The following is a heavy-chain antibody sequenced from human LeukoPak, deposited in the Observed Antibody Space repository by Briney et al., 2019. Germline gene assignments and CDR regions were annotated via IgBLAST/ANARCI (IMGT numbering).Heavy chain of an antibody. Sequence: SVKVSCKAFGGTFSSYAISWVRQAPGQGLEWMGGIIPIFGTANYAQKFQGRVTITTDESTSTAYMELSSLRSEDTAVYYCASNRASGSPSHIDYWGQGTLVTVSS. CDR1: GGTFSSYA. J-gene: IGHJ4*02. CDR2: IIPIFGTA. D-gene: IGHD1-26*01. V-gene: IGHV1-69*05. CDR3: ASNRASGSPSHIDY.